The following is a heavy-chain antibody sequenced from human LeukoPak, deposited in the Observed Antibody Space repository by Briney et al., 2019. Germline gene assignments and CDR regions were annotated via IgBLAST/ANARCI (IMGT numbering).Heavy chain of an antibody. Sequence: SETLSLTCAVYGGSFSGYYWSWIRQPPGKGLEWIGEINHSGSTNYNPSLKSRVTISVDTSKIQFSLKLSSVTAADTAVYYCARGNFRYCSGGSCHNWFDPWGQGTLVTVSS. CDR2: INHSGST. J-gene: IGHJ5*02. CDR1: GGSFSGYY. V-gene: IGHV4-34*01. CDR3: ARGNFRYCSGGSCHNWFDP. D-gene: IGHD2-15*01.